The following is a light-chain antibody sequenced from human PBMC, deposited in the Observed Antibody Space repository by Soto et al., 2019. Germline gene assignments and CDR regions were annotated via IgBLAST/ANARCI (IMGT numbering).Light chain of an antibody. J-gene: IGKJ1*01. CDR3: QQYGSSGT. CDR1: QSVSNNY. CDR2: GAS. V-gene: IGKV3-20*01. Sequence: EIVLTQSPGTLSLSPGERATLSCRASQSVSNNYLAWYQQKPGQAPSLLIYGASNRATCIPDRFSGSGSGTDFTLTIIRLETEDFAVYYCQQYGSSGTFGQGTKVESK.